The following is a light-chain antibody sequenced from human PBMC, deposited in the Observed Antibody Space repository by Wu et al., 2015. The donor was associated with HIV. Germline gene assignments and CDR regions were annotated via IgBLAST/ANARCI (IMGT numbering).Light chain of an antibody. CDR1: QGINNY. CDR3: QHYKTALRT. Sequence: DIQMTQSPSSLSASVGDRVTITCRASQGINNYLAWYQLKPGKVPKLLIHAASTLQSGVSSRFSGSGSGTDFTLTINSLQPEDVATYFCQHYKTALRTFGQGTKVEIK. V-gene: IGKV1-27*01. J-gene: IGKJ1*01. CDR2: AAS.